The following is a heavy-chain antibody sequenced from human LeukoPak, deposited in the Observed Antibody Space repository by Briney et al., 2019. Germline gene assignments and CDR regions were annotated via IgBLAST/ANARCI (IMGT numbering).Heavy chain of an antibody. Sequence: GGSLRLSCVVSGFTFSSYGMSWVRQAPGKGLEWVSAISGSGSNTYYADSVKGRFTISRDNSKNTLYLQMNSLRAEDTAVYSCAKDRLTLSASDIWGQGTMVTVSS. CDR2: ISGSGSNT. V-gene: IGHV3-23*01. CDR3: AKDRLTLSASDI. CDR1: GFTFSSYG. J-gene: IGHJ3*02. D-gene: IGHD3-16*01.